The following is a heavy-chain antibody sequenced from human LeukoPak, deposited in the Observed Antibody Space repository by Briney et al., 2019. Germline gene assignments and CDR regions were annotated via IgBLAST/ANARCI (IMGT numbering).Heavy chain of an antibody. CDR3: ARGSGGWELPFDY. CDR1: GGSISSSSYY. CDR2: IYYSGST. Sequence: SETLSLTCTVSGGSISSSSYYWGWIRQPPGKGLEWIGSIYYSGSTYYNPSLKSRVTISVDTSKNQFSLKLSSVTAADTAVYYCARGSGGWELPFDYWGQGTLVTVSS. J-gene: IGHJ4*02. V-gene: IGHV4-39*01. D-gene: IGHD1-26*01.